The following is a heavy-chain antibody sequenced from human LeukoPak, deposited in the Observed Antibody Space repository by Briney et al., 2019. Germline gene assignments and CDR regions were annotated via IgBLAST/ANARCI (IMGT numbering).Heavy chain of an antibody. CDR3: ARDFLSDYYDSSGVFDY. V-gene: IGHV3-33*01. J-gene: IGHJ4*02. Sequence: GGSLRLSCAASGFTFSSYGMHWVRQAPGKGLEWVAVIWYDGSNKYYADSVKGRFTISGDNSKNTLYLQMNSLRAEDTAVYYCARDFLSDYYDSSGVFDYWGQGTLVTVSS. D-gene: IGHD3-22*01. CDR1: GFTFSSYG. CDR2: IWYDGSNK.